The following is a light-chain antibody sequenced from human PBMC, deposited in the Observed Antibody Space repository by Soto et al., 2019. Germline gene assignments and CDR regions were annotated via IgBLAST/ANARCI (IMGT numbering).Light chain of an antibody. V-gene: IGLV2-14*01. CDR3: NSYSSSTTLYL. J-gene: IGLJ1*01. Sequence: QSVLTQPASVSGSPGQSITISCTGTSTDVGGYNYVSWYQQHPGKAPKLMTSDVSNRPSGVSIRFSGSKSGNTASLTISGLQAGDEADYYCNSYSSSTTLYLFGTGTKVTVL. CDR2: DVS. CDR1: STDVGGYNY.